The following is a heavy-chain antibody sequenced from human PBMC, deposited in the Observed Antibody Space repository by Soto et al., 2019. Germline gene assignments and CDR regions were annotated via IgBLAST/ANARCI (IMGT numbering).Heavy chain of an antibody. CDR2: INRDGRST. D-gene: IGHD5-12*01. Sequence: EVQLVESGGGLVQPGGSLRLPCAASGSTFISYWMHGVRQAPGKGLVWVPRINRDGRSTTYADSVKGRFTISRDNAKNTLYLQMNSLSAEDTAVYFCAKGYSGYDYANWGQGSLVTVSS. CDR3: AKGYSGYDYAN. CDR1: GSTFISYW. V-gene: IGHV3-74*01. J-gene: IGHJ4*02.